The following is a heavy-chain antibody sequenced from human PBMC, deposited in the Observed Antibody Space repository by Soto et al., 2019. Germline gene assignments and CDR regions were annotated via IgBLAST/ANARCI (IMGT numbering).Heavy chain of an antibody. J-gene: IGHJ6*02. CDR1: GFTFSSYA. Sequence: GGSLRLSCAASGFTFSSYAMSWVRQAPGKGLEWVSAISGSGGSTYYADSVKGRFTISRDNSKNTLYLQMNSLRAEDTAVYYCAKDWNDVFYYYGMDVWGQGTTVTVSS. CDR3: AKDWNDVFYYYGMDV. V-gene: IGHV3-23*01. D-gene: IGHD1-1*01. CDR2: ISGSGGST.